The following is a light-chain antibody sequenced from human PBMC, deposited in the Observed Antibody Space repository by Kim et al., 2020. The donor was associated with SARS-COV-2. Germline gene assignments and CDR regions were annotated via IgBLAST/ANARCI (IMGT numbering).Light chain of an antibody. CDR1: QCISSY. V-gene: IGKV1-9*01. CDR2: AAS. J-gene: IGKJ2*01. CDR3: QQLNSYPYT. Sequence: SAAVGDRVTITCRDSQCISSYLVWYEEKPGKAPKLLIYAASTLQSGVPSRFSGCRSGTEFTLTIRSLQPEDFATYYCQQLNSYPYTFGQGTKLEI.